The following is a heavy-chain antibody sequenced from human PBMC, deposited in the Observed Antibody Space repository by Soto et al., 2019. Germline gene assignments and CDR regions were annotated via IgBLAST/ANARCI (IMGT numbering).Heavy chain of an antibody. CDR3: AKSLHFVEDGYMDV. V-gene: IGHV1-69*02. D-gene: IGHD2-21*01. Sequence: QVQLVQSGAELKKPGSSVKVSCEASGGSFTSYSFTWVRQAPGQGLEWMGRIIPIQGKANYALKFQDRVTITADRSTRTVYMELTSLRPEDTAVYFCAKSLHFVEDGYMDVWGKGTTVTVSS. CDR1: GGSFTSYS. J-gene: IGHJ6*03. CDR2: IIPIQGKA.